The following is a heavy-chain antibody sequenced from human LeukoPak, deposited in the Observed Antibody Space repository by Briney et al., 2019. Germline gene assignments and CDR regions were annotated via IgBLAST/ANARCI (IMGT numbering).Heavy chain of an antibody. V-gene: IGHV3-21*01. D-gene: IGHD7-27*01. CDR1: GFTFSTYS. Sequence: GSLSLSCAASGFTFSTYSMNWVRHAQGQGLEWGSSISSSSSYIYYADSVKGRFTISRDNAKNSLYLQMNSLRAEDTAVYYCARAHWGGSYYYMDVWGKGTTVTISS. CDR2: ISSSSSYI. J-gene: IGHJ6*03. CDR3: ARAHWGGSYYYMDV.